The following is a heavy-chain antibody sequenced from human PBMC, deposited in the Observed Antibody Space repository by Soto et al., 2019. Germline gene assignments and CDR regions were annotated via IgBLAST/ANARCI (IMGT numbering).Heavy chain of an antibody. J-gene: IGHJ4*02. CDR1: GFTFSSYW. V-gene: IGHV3-74*01. Sequence: PGGSLRLSCAASGFTFSSYWMHWVRQAPGKGLVWFSRINSDGSSTSYADSVKGRFTISRDNAKNTLYLQMNSLRAEDTAVYYCARDSDYYFDYWGQGTLVTVSS. D-gene: IGHD2-21*02. CDR2: INSDGSST. CDR3: ARDSDYYFDY.